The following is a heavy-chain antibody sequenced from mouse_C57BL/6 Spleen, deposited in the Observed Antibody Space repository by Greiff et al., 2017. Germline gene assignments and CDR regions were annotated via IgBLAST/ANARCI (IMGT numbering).Heavy chain of an antibody. CDR3: ARYDYYGSYWYFDV. V-gene: IGHV1-42*01. CDR2: INPSTGGT. J-gene: IGHJ1*03. D-gene: IGHD1-1*01. CDR1: GYSFTGYY. Sequence: EVQLQQSGPELVKPGASVKISCKASGYSFTGYYMNWVKQSPEKSLEWIGEINPSTGGTTYNQKFKAKATLTVDKSSSTAYMQLKSLTSEDSAVYYCARYDYYGSYWYFDVWGTGTTVTVSS.